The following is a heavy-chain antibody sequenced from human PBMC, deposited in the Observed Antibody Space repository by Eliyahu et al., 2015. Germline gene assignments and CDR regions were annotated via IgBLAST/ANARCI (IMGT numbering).Heavy chain of an antibody. CDR2: ISSNGGST. J-gene: IGHJ6*03. D-gene: IGHD1-1*01. V-gene: IGHV3-64*01. CDR3: ARGTGTLVYYYMDV. CDR1: GFTFXSYA. Sequence: EVQLVESGGGLVQPGGSLRLSCAASGFTFXSYAMHWVRQAPGKGLEYVSAISSNGGSTYYANSVKGRFTISRDNSKNTLYLQMGSLRAEDMAVYYCARGTGTLVYYYMDVWGKGTTVTVSS.